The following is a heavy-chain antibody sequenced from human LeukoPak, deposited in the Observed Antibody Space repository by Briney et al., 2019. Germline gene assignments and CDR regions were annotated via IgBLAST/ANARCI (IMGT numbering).Heavy chain of an antibody. CDR2: IYTSGST. V-gene: IGHV4-4*07. CDR3: AREGSPLLWFGEFGAFDI. D-gene: IGHD3-10*01. CDR1: GGSISSYY. Sequence: SETLSLTCTVSGGSISSYYWSWLRQPAGKGLEWIGRIYTSGSTNYNPSLKSRVTMSVDTSKNQFSLKLSSVTAADTAVYYCAREGSPLLWFGEFGAFDIWGQGTMVTVSS. J-gene: IGHJ3*02.